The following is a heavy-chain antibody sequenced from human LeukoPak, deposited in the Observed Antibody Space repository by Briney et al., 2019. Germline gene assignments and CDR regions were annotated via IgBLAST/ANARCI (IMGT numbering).Heavy chain of an antibody. Sequence: GGSLRLSCAASGFTVSSNYMSWVRQAPGKGLEWVSIIYSDGSTYYADSVKGRFTISRDNSKNTLYLQMNSLRAEDTAVYYCARVTFDYFGSGDAFDIWGQGTMVTVSS. CDR3: ARVTFDYFGSGDAFDI. V-gene: IGHV3-66*01. CDR2: IYSDGST. D-gene: IGHD3-10*01. CDR1: GFTVSSNY. J-gene: IGHJ3*02.